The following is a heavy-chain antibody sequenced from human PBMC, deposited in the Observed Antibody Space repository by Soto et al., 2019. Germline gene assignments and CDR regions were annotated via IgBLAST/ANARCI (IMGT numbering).Heavy chain of an antibody. V-gene: IGHV3-33*01. J-gene: IGHJ6*02. D-gene: IGHD3-10*01. CDR2: ILNDGSNR. CDR1: GFTFSNYG. Sequence: QVQLVESGGGVVQPGRSLTLSCAASGFTFSNYGMHWVRQAPGKGLEWVAVILNDGSNRYHADSVKDRFTISRDNSKNTLYLQMNSLRAEVTAVYYCARDDEYSGNGMDVWGQGTTVTVS. CDR3: ARDDEYSGNGMDV.